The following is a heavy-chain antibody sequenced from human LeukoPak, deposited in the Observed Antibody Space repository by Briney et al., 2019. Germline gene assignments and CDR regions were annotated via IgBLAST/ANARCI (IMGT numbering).Heavy chain of an antibody. CDR1: GGSISSYY. D-gene: IGHD4-23*01. Sequence: SETLSLTCTVSGGSISSYYWSWIRQPPGKGLEWIGYIYYSGSINYNPSLKSRVTISVDTSKNQFSLKLSSVTAADTAVYYCARLDGGNWYFDLWGRGTLVTVSS. J-gene: IGHJ2*01. V-gene: IGHV4-59*08. CDR3: ARLDGGNWYFDL. CDR2: IYYSGSI.